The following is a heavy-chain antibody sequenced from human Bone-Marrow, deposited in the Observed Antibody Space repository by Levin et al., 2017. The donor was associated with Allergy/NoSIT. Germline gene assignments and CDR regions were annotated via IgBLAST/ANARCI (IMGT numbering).Heavy chain of an antibody. J-gene: IGHJ4*02. V-gene: IGHV3-49*04. CDR3: TRVPPYYYDFWSGYYTGHQYYFDY. CDR2: IRSKAYGGTT. D-gene: IGHD3-3*01. CDR1: GFTFGDYA. Sequence: GGSLRLSCTASGFTFGDYAMSWVRQAPGKGLEWVGFIRSKAYGGTTEYAASVKGRFTISRDDSKSIAYLQMNSLKTEDTAVYYCTRVPPYYYDFWSGYYTGHQYYFDYWGQGTLVTVSS.